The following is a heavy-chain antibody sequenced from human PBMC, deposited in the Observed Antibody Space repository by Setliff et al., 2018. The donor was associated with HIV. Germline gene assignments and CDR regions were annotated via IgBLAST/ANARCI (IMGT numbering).Heavy chain of an antibody. CDR3: AVTSMASSFDY. D-gene: IGHD5-18*01. V-gene: IGHV3-23*01. Sequence: PGGSLRLSCVASGFAFSTFDMNWVRQTPGKGLEWVAAVGVDSDATYYADSVRGRFTISRDNGKNSLYLQMNSLRAEDTAVYYCAVTSMASSFDYWGQGALVTVS. CDR2: VGVDSDAT. CDR1: GFAFSTFD. J-gene: IGHJ4*02.